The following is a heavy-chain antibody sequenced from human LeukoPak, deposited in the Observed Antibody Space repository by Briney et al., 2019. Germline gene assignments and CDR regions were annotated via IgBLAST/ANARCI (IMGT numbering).Heavy chain of an antibody. Sequence: SETLSLTCTVSGGSISGSSYYWGWIRLPPGEGLEWIGSIYYSGTTYYNPSLKSRVTISVDTSKNQFSLKLSSVTAADTAVYYCARIVGASDYWGQGTLVTVSP. CDR2: IYYSGTT. V-gene: IGHV4-39*01. J-gene: IGHJ4*02. CDR1: GGSISGSSYY. D-gene: IGHD1-26*01. CDR3: ARIVGASDY.